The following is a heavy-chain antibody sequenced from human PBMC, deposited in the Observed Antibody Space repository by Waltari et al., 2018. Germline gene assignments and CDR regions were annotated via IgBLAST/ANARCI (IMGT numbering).Heavy chain of an antibody. V-gene: IGHV4-4*02. CDR1: GDSISGSFW. CDR3: ARDRGRGLHLDS. D-gene: IGHD2-15*01. Sequence: QVQLQESGPGLVKPSGTLSVTCAVSGDSISGSFWWSWVRQTPGKGLEWMGQIHGSGRINYNPSLESRVTVSRDTSNNQFSLKLTSATAADTAVYFCARDRGRGLHLDSWGQGILVTVSP. J-gene: IGHJ4*02. CDR2: IHGSGRI.